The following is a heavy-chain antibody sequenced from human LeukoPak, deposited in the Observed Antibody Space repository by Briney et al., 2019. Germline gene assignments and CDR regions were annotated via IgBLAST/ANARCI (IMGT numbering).Heavy chain of an antibody. CDR2: ISHDGSNK. Sequence: GGSLRLSCAVSAFTFSGYSMHWVRQAPGKGLEWVAFISHDGSNKYCADSLKGRFTISRDNSKNTLFLQMDSLRPEDTAAYYCARVGYDYNWYDAFDIWGRGTMVTVSS. CDR3: ARVGYDYNWYDAFDI. J-gene: IGHJ3*02. D-gene: IGHD1-1*01. CDR1: AFTFSGYS. V-gene: IGHV3-30*04.